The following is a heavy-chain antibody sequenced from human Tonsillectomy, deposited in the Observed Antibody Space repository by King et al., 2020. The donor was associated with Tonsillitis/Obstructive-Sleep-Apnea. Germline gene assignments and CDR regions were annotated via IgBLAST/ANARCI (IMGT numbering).Heavy chain of an antibody. D-gene: IGHD3-3*01. CDR2: ISGDGGST. Sequence: QLVQSGGGVVQPGGSLRLSCAASGFTFDDYAMHWVRQAPGKGLEWVSLISGDGGSTYYADSVKGRFTISRDNSKNSLYLQMNSLRTEDTALYYCAKGICLRYDFWSCGGIDYWGQGTLVTVSS. J-gene: IGHJ4*02. V-gene: IGHV3-43*02. CDR1: GFTFDDYA. CDR3: AKGICLRYDFWSCGGIDY.